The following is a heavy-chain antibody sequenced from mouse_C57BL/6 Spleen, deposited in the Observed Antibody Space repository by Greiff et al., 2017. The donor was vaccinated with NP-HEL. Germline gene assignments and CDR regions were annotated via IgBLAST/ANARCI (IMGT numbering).Heavy chain of an antibody. J-gene: IGHJ4*01. CDR2: IWSGGST. V-gene: IGHV2-2*01. CDR1: GFSLTSYG. CDR3: ARISPTVVAPYAMDY. Sequence: QVQLQQSGPGLVQPSQSLSITCTVSGFSLTSYGVHWVRQSPGKGLEWLGVIWSGGSTDYNAAFISRLSISKDNSKCQVFFKMNSLQADDTAIYYCARISPTVVAPYAMDYWGQGTSVTVSS. D-gene: IGHD1-1*01.